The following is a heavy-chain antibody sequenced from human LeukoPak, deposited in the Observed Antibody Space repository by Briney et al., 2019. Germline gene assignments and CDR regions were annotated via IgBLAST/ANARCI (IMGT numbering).Heavy chain of an antibody. CDR3: ARESLQGYYYGSGSRNRPFDY. J-gene: IGHJ4*02. V-gene: IGHV4-34*01. CDR1: GGSFSGYY. CDR2: INHSGST. D-gene: IGHD3-10*01. Sequence: PSETLSLTCAVYGGSFSGYYWSWIRQPPGKGLEWIGEINHSGSTNYNPSLKSRVTISVDTSKNQFSLKLSSVTAADTAVYYCARESLQGYYYGSGSRNRPFDYWRQGTLVTVSS.